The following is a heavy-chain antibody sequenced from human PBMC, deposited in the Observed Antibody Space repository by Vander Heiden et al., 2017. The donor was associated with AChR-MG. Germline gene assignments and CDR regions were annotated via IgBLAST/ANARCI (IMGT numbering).Heavy chain of an antibody. CDR2: INPNSGGT. V-gene: IGHV1-2*02. D-gene: IGHD2-15*01. J-gene: IGHJ5*02. CDR1: GYTFTGYY. Sequence: QVQLVQSGAEVKKPGASVKVSCKASGYTFTGYYMHWVRQAPGQGLEWMGWINPNSGGTNYAQKLQGRVTMTRDTSISTAYMELSRLRSEDTAVYYCARDGLGGRAGGWFDPWGQVTLVTVSS. CDR3: ARDGLGGRAGGWFDP.